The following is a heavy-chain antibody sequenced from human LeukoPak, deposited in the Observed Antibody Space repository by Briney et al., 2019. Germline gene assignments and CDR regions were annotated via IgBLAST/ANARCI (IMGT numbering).Heavy chain of an antibody. J-gene: IGHJ4*02. D-gene: IGHD3-10*01. CDR1: GFTFSSYA. CDR3: ARETSGHHDY. Sequence: GRSLRLSCAASGFTFSSYAMHWVRQAPGKGLEWVAVIWYDGNNKYYADSVKGRFTISRDNSKNTVYLQMNGLRAEDTAVYYCARETSGHHDYWGQGTLVTVSS. V-gene: IGHV3-33*01. CDR2: IWYDGNNK.